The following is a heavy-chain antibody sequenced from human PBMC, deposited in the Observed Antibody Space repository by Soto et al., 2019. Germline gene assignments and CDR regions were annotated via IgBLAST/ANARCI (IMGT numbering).Heavy chain of an antibody. CDR1: GGSISSGGYY. CDR2: IYYSGST. J-gene: IGHJ4*02. V-gene: IGHV4-31*03. CDR3: ARDSPYYYDSSGYRHFDY. D-gene: IGHD3-22*01. Sequence: PSETLSLTCTVSGGSISSGGYYWSWIRQHPGKGLEWIGYIYYSGSTYYNPSLKSRVTISVDTSKNQFSLKLSSVTAADTAVYYCARDSPYYYDSSGYRHFDYWGQGTLVTVS.